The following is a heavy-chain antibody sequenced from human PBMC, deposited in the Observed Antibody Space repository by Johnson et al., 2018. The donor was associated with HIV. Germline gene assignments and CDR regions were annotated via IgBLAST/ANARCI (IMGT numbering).Heavy chain of an antibody. Sequence: EQLVESGGGVVQPGRSLRLSCAASGFTFSSYAMSWVRQAPGKGLEWVSAISGSGGSTYYADSVKGRFTISRDNSKNTLYLQMNSLRAEDTALYYCAKGGSGTTRIRAQKGAFDIWGQGTMVTVSS. CDR2: ISGSGGST. D-gene: IGHD6-19*01. V-gene: IGHV3-23*04. CDR3: AKGGSGTTRIRAQKGAFDI. J-gene: IGHJ3*02. CDR1: GFTFSSYA.